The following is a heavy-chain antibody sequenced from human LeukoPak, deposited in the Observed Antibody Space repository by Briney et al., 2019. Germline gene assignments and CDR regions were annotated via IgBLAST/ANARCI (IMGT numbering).Heavy chain of an antibody. V-gene: IGHV3-23*01. J-gene: IGHJ4*02. CDR1: GFTFSSYS. Sequence: GGSLRLSCAASGFTFSSYSMNWVRQAPGKGLEWVSAISGSGGSTYYADSVKGRFTISRDNSKNTLYLQMNSLRAEDTAVYYCAREAGYSSGWAFDYWGQGTLVTVSS. D-gene: IGHD6-19*01. CDR2: ISGSGGST. CDR3: AREAGYSSGWAFDY.